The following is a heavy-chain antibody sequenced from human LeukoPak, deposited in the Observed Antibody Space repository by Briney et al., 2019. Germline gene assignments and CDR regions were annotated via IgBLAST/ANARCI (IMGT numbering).Heavy chain of an antibody. V-gene: IGHV3-9*01. Sequence: GRSLRLSCAASGFTFDDYAMHWVRQVPGKGLEWVSGISWNSGSIGYADSVKGRFTISRDNAKNSLYLQMNSLRAEDTALYYCAKDHRLYYYYGMDVWGQGTTVTVSS. CDR3: AKDHRLYYYYGMDV. D-gene: IGHD2-21*02. CDR2: ISWNSGSI. CDR1: GFTFDDYA. J-gene: IGHJ6*02.